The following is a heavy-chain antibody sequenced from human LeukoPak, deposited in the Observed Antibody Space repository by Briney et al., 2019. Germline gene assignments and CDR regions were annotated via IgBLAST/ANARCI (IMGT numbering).Heavy chain of an antibody. CDR3: ARDHSNWNYAPDF. CDR2: ISASNGNT. CDR1: GYTVTELS. D-gene: IGHD1-7*01. J-gene: IGHJ4*02. Sequence: ASVKVSCKVSGYTVTELSMHWVRQSPGKGLEWMGWISASNGNTNYAQKFRDRVTMSTDTSTGTAYLDVRSLTSDDTAVYYCARDHSNWNYAPDFWGQGTLVIVSS. V-gene: IGHV1-18*01.